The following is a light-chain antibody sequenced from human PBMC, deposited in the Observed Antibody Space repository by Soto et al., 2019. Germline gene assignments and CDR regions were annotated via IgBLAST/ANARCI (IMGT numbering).Light chain of an antibody. CDR3: SSFTSDITYV. CDR1: SSDVGGYNS. J-gene: IGLJ1*01. Sequence: QSALTQPASVSGTPGQSITISCTGTSSDVGGYNSVSWYRQDPGKAPKLMIYDDTNRPSGASNRFSGSKSGNTASLTISGLQAEDEADYYCSSFTSDITYVFGTGTKVTVL. V-gene: IGLV2-14*01. CDR2: DDT.